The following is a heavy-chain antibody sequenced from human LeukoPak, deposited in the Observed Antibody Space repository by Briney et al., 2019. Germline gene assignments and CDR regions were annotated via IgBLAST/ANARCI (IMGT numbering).Heavy chain of an antibody. CDR1: GGSISSYY. J-gene: IGHJ4*02. V-gene: IGHV4-59*08. D-gene: IGHD6-13*01. CDR3: ARRRSAAEYFDY. CDR2: NYYSGST. Sequence: SETLSLTCTVSGGSISSYYWSWIRQPPGKGLEWIGYNYYSGSTNYSPSLKSRVTISVDTSKNQFSLELSSVTAADTAVYYCARRRSAAEYFDYWGQGTLVTVSS.